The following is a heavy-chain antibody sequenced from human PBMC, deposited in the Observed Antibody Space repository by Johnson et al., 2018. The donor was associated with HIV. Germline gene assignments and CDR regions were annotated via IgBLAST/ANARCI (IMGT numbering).Heavy chain of an antibody. V-gene: IGHV3-7*01. CDR1: AFTISSIW. CDR3: AREGRWRRDAFDI. J-gene: IGHJ3*02. CDR2: IKQDGSEN. Sequence: VQLVESGGGLVQPGGSLRLSCSASAFTISSIWMSWVRQAPGKGLEWVANIKQDGSENYYVVSVKGRFTISRDNSKNSLYLQMNSLRVEDTAVYYCAREGRWRRDAFDIWGQGTMVTVSS. D-gene: IGHD4-23*01.